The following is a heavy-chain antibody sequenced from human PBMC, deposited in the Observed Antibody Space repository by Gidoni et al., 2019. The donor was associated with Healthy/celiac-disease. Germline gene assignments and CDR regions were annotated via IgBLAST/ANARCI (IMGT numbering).Heavy chain of an antibody. CDR2: IWYDGSNK. CDR3: ARLGSYRHFDY. J-gene: IGHJ4*02. V-gene: IGHV3-33*01. D-gene: IGHD1-26*01. Sequence: QVQLVESGGGVVQPGRSLRLSCAASGFTFSSYGMHWVRQAPGKGLEWVAVIWYDGSNKYYADSVKGRFTISRDNSKNTLYLQMNSLRAEDTAVYYCARLGSYRHFDYWGQGTLVTVSS. CDR1: GFTFSSYG.